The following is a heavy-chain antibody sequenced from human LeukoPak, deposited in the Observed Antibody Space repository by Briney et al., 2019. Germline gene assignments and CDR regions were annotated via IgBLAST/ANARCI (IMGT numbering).Heavy chain of an antibody. CDR1: GYTFTSYD. CDR2: MNPNSGNT. Sequence: ASVTVSCKASGYTFTSYDINWVRQATGQGLEWMGWMNPNSGNTGYAQKFQGRVTMTRNTSISTAYMELSSLRSEDTAVYYCARVRSQNYGMDVWGQGTTVTVSS. V-gene: IGHV1-8*01. J-gene: IGHJ6*02. CDR3: ARVRSQNYGMDV.